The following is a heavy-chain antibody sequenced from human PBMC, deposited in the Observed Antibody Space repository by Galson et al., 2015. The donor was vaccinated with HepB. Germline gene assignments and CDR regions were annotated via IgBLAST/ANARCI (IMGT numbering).Heavy chain of an antibody. V-gene: IGHV3-74*01. Sequence: SLRLSCAASGFTFSSYWMHWVRQAPGKGLVWVSRINSDGSSTSYADSVKGRFTISRDNAKNTLYLQMNSLRAEDTAVYYCARAGDYDFWSGYYVFSDYYYYMDVWGKGTTVTVSS. CDR1: GFTFSSYW. CDR2: INSDGSST. CDR3: ARAGDYDFWSGYYVFSDYYYYMDV. D-gene: IGHD3-3*01. J-gene: IGHJ6*03.